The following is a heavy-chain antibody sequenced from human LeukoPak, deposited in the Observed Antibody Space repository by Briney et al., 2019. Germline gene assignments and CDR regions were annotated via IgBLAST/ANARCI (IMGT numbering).Heavy chain of an antibody. CDR3: ASGERYYGSGSYYNPPFDY. J-gene: IGHJ4*02. V-gene: IGHV3-21*01. D-gene: IGHD3-10*01. Sequence: GGSLRLSCAASGFTFSSYSMNWVRQAPGKGLEWVSSISSSSSCIYYADSVRGRFTISRDNAKNSLYLQMNSLRAEDTAVYYCASGERYYGSGSYYNPPFDYWGQGTLVTVSS. CDR2: ISSSSSCI. CDR1: GFTFSSYS.